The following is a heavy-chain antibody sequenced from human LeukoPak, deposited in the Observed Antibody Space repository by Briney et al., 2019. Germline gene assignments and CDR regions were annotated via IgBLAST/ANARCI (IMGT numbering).Heavy chain of an antibody. CDR1: GVSIISSNYY. V-gene: IGHV4-39*01. CDR2: VFYTGTT. CDR3: ARRLGSSADGILKYYFDY. J-gene: IGHJ4*02. D-gene: IGHD6-13*01. Sequence: PSETLSLTCTVSGVSIISSNYYWGWFRQPPGKGLQWIASVFYTGTTRHNPSLKSRVTISADTSKNEFSLSLSSVTAEDTAMYYCARRLGSSADGILKYYFDYWGQGTLVTVSS.